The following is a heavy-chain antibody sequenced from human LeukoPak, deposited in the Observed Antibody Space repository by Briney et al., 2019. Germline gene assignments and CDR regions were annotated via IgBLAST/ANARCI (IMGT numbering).Heavy chain of an antibody. CDR2: INPSGGST. CDR3: ARGPRITLIRGGQWYYYMDV. CDR1: GYTFTTYY. D-gene: IGHD3-10*01. V-gene: IGHV1-46*01. Sequence: ASVKVSCKSSGYTFTTYYMHWVRQAPGQGLEWMGLINPSGGSTNYAQKFQGRVTVTRDTSTSTVYMELSSLRSEDTAVYYCARGPRITLIRGGQWYYYMDVWGKGTTVTISS. J-gene: IGHJ6*03.